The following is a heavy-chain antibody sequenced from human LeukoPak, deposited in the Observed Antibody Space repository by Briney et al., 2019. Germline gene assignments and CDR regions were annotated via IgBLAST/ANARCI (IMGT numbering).Heavy chain of an antibody. J-gene: IGHJ4*02. CDR1: GGSISSSSYY. D-gene: IGHD3-22*01. Sequence: SETLSLTCTVSGGSISSSSYYWGWIRQPPGKGLEWIGSIYYSGSTYYNPSLKSRVTISVDTSKNQFSLKLSSVTAADTAVYYCARDPYDSSGYLDYWGQGTLVTVSS. CDR2: IYYSGST. CDR3: ARDPYDSSGYLDY. V-gene: IGHV4-39*07.